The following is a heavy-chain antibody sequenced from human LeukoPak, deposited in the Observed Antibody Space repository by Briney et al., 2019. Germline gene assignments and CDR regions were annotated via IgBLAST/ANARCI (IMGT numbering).Heavy chain of an antibody. D-gene: IGHD5-12*01. Sequence: ASVKVSCKASGYPFRSYVIHWLRQAPGQTLEWIGWINPANGNTEYSRNFQGRVTITRDTSASVVYMELSSLRYEDTAVYYCARDGYDADGYLDYWGQGALVPVSP. CDR1: GYPFRSYV. CDR2: INPANGNT. J-gene: IGHJ4*02. CDR3: ARDGYDADGYLDY. V-gene: IGHV1-3*01.